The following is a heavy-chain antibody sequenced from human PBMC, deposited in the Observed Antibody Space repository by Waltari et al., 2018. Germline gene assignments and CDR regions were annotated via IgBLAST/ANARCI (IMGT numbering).Heavy chain of an antibody. CDR1: GYTFTDHY. CDR3: ARGTGTSWFDT. CDR2: MNPKSGGT. V-gene: IGHV1-2*02. D-gene: IGHD1-1*01. J-gene: IGHJ5*02. Sequence: QVQLVQSGAEVKKPGASVKASCKASGYTFTDHYMHWVRQAPGQGLEWVGWMNPKSGGTNYAQKLQGRVTMTRDTSISTAYMELSSLISDDAAVYYCARGTGTSWFDTWGQGTLVTVSP.